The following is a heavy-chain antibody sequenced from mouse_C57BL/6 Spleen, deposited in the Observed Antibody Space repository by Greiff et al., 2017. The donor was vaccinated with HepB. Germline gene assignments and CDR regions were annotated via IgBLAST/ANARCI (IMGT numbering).Heavy chain of an antibody. CDR1: GFNIKDYY. CDR2: IDPEDGDT. Sequence: VQLQQPGAELVRPGASVKLSCTASGFNIKDYYMHWVKQRPEQGLEWIGRIDPEDGDTEYAPKFQGKATMTADTSSNTAYLQLSSLTSEDTAVYYCTTYPSYYSNHEGFAYWGQGTLVTVSA. J-gene: IGHJ3*01. CDR3: TTYPSYYSNHEGFAY. D-gene: IGHD2-5*01. V-gene: IGHV14-1*01.